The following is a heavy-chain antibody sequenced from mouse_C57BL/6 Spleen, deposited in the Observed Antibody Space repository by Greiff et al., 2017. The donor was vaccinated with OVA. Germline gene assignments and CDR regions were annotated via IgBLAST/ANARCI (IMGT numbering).Heavy chain of an antibody. J-gene: IGHJ3*01. CDR1: GYTFTDYY. Sequence: EVQLQQSGPELVKPGASVKISCKASGYTFTDYYMNWVKQSHGKSLEWIGDINPNNGGTSYNQKFKGKATLTVDKSSSTAYMELRSLTSEDSAVYYCARTLNWDLAWFAYWGQGTLVTVSA. V-gene: IGHV1-26*01. CDR3: ARTLNWDLAWFAY. D-gene: IGHD4-1*01. CDR2: INPNNGGT.